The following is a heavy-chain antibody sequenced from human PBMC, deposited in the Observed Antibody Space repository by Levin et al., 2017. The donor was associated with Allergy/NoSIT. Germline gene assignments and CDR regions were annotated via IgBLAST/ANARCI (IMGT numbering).Heavy chain of an antibody. CDR3: ARDRNSGSGSSTPYFDY. Sequence: PGESLKISCAASGFTFSTYAMNWVRQAPGEGLEWVSSISSSSSYIYYADSVKGRFTISRDNAENSLYLQMNSLRAEDTAVYYCARDRNSGSGSSTPYFDYWGQGSLVTVSS. CDR1: GFTFSTYA. J-gene: IGHJ4*02. D-gene: IGHD1-26*01. V-gene: IGHV3-21*01. CDR2: ISSSSSYI.